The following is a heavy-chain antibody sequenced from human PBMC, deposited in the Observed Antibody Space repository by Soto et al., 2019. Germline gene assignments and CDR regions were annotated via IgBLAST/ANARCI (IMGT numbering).Heavy chain of an antibody. J-gene: IGHJ5*02. V-gene: IGHV4-39*01. CDR1: GGSITSSSYY. CDR2: IYYSGST. CDR3: ATQEVGGSYVYTFDP. Sequence: PSETLSLTCTVSGGSITSSSYYWGWIRQPPGKGLEWIGSIYYSGSTYYNPSLKSRVTIPVDTSKNQFSLKLSSVTAADTAVYYCATQEVGGSYVYTFDPWGQGTLVTSPQ. D-gene: IGHD1-26*01.